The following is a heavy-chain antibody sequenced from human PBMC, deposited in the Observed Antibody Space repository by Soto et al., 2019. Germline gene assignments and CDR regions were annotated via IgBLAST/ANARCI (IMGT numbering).Heavy chain of an antibody. CDR2: ISAYNGNT. Sequence: ASVKVSCKASGYTFTSYGISWVRQAPGQGLEWMGWISAYNGNTNYAQKLQGRVTMTTDTSTSTAYMELRSLRSDDTAVYYCARAGPSEDIVLMAEKESYNWFDPWGQGTLVTVSS. CDR1: GYTFTSYG. J-gene: IGHJ5*02. V-gene: IGHV1-18*01. CDR3: ARAGPSEDIVLMAEKESYNWFDP. D-gene: IGHD2-8*01.